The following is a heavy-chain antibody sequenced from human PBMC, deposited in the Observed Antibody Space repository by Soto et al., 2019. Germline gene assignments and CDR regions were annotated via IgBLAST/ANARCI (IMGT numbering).Heavy chain of an antibody. CDR1: DGSFSTYY. V-gene: IGHV4-34*01. CDR2: INHSGST. J-gene: IGHJ4*02. D-gene: IGHD1-1*01. Sequence: NPSETLSLTCAVYDGSFSTYYWSWIRQPPGKGLEWIGEINHSGSTNYNPSLKSRVAISVDTSKNQFSLKVNSVTAADTAVYYCARAQLEPPYADDYWGQGIQVTVSS. CDR3: ARAQLEPPYADDY.